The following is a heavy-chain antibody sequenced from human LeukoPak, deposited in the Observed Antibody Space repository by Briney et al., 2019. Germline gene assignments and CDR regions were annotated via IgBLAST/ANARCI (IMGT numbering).Heavy chain of an antibody. J-gene: IGHJ4*02. CDR2: INHSGST. V-gene: IGHV4-34*01. Sequence: KPSETLSLTCAVYGGSFGGYYWSWIRQPPGKGLEWIGEINHSGSTNYNPSLKSRVTISVDTSKNQFSLKLSSVTAADTAVYYCARAKSEYYYDSSGYLAHAPSFVDYWGQGTLVTVSS. CDR3: ARAKSEYYYDSSGYLAHAPSFVDY. D-gene: IGHD3-22*01. CDR1: GGSFGGYY.